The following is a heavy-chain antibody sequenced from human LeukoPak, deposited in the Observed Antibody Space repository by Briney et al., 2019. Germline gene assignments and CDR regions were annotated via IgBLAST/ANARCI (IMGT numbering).Heavy chain of an antibody. CDR3: ARDTYGMDV. J-gene: IGHJ6*02. V-gene: IGHV3-7*01. Sequence: GGSLRLSCAASGFTFSSYSMNWVRQAPGKGLEWVANIKQDGSEKYYVDSVKGRFTISRDNAKNSLYLQMNSLRAEDTAVYYCARDTYGMDVWGQGTTATVSS. CDR2: IKQDGSEK. CDR1: GFTFSSYS.